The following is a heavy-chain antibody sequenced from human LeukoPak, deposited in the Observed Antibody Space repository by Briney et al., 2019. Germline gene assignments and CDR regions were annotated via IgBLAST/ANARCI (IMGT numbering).Heavy chain of an antibody. CDR2: INPNGGGT. V-gene: IGHV1-2*02. D-gene: IGHD4-17*01. CDR3: AIGETTVFPVGY. CDR1: GYTFTGYY. Sequence: ASVKVSCKASGYTFTGYYMHWVRQAPGQGLEWMGWINPNGGGTNYAQKFQGRVTMTRDTSISTAYMELSRLRSDDTAVYYCAIGETTVFPVGYWGQGTLVTVSS. J-gene: IGHJ4*02.